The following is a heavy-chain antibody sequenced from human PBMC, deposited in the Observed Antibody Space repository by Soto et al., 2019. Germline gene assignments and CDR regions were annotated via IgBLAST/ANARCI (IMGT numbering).Heavy chain of an antibody. V-gene: IGHV3-30-3*01. J-gene: IGHJ6*02. D-gene: IGHD3-10*01. CDR2: ISYDGSNK. Sequence: QVQLVESGGGVVQPGRSLRLSCAASGFTFSSYAMHWVRQAPGKGLEWVAVISYDGSNKYYADSVKGRFTISRDNSKNTLYLQMNSLRAEDTAVYYCAREQLTTMVLYGMDVWGQGTTVTDSS. CDR3: AREQLTTMVLYGMDV. CDR1: GFTFSSYA.